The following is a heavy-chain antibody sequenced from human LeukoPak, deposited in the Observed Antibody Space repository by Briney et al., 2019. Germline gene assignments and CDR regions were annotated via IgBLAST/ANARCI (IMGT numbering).Heavy chain of an antibody. Sequence: PGGSLRLSCAASGFTFSSYAMSWVRQAPGKGLEWVLAISGSGGSTYYADSVKGRFTISRDNSKNTLYLQMNSLRAEDTAVYYCAKGPYYYDSSGYYYGIDYWGQGTLVTVSS. D-gene: IGHD3-22*01. V-gene: IGHV3-23*01. CDR3: AKGPYYYDSSGYYYGIDY. CDR2: ISGSGGST. CDR1: GFTFSSYA. J-gene: IGHJ4*02.